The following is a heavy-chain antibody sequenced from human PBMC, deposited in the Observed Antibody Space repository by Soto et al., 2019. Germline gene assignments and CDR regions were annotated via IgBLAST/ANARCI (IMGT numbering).Heavy chain of an antibody. Sequence: QVQLVQSGAEVKKPGSSVKVSCKAPGGSFSSYAINWVRQAPGQGLEWMGGIIPMSATRTYAQKFQDRVTITADASSTTVYMELSSLQSEDTALYYCARPIRYYDVWRDYPPFDYWGQGTLVTVSS. V-gene: IGHV1-69*01. J-gene: IGHJ4*02. CDR1: GGSFSSYA. CDR3: ARPIRYYDVWRDYPPFDY. D-gene: IGHD3-3*01. CDR2: IIPMSATR.